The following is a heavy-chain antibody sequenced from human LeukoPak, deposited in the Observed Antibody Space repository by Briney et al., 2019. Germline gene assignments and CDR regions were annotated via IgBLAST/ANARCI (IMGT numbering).Heavy chain of an antibody. J-gene: IGHJ4*02. CDR1: GFTFSDYY. D-gene: IGHD2-2*01. CDR2: FSSSATAT. V-gene: IGHV3-11*01. CDR3: ARGLPATLLDY. Sequence: GGSLRLSCVASGFTFSDYYMSWVRQAPGKGLEWVSYFSSSATATYYAGSVKGRFTISRDGAKNSLYLQMNSLRVEDTAMYYCARGLPATLLDYWGQGTLVTVSS.